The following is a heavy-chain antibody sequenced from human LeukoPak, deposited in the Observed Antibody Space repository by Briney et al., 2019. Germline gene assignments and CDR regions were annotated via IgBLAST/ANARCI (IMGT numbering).Heavy chain of an antibody. D-gene: IGHD3-10*01. Sequence: GESLKISCKGSGYSFTSYWIGWVRQMPGKGLEWMGIIYHGDSDTRYSPSFQGQVTISTDKSISTAYLQWSSLKASDTAMYYCARFGGMVRGVISEFDYWGQGTLVTVSS. V-gene: IGHV5-51*01. CDR2: IYHGDSDT. CDR1: GYSFTSYW. CDR3: ARFGGMVRGVISEFDY. J-gene: IGHJ4*02.